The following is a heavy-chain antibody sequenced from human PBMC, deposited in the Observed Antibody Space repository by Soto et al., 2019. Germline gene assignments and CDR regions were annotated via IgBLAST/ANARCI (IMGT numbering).Heavy chain of an antibody. CDR2: ISWNSGSI. CDR1: GFTFDDYA. Sequence: DVQLVESGGGLVQPGRSLRLSCAASGFTFDDYAMHWVRQAPGKGLEWVSGISWNSGSIGYADSVKGRFTISRDNAKNSLYLQMNSLRAEDTALYYCAKGADYGDYRPRFDYWGQGTLVTVSS. CDR3: AKGADYGDYRPRFDY. D-gene: IGHD4-17*01. V-gene: IGHV3-9*01. J-gene: IGHJ4*02.